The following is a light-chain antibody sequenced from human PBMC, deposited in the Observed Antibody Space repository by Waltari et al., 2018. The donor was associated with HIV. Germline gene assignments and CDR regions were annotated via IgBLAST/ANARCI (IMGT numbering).Light chain of an antibody. CDR3: VGWDSRLSGYV. CDR1: RYNIENAN. V-gene: IGLV1-47*01. CDR2: KDT. J-gene: IGLJ1*01. Sequence: QPVLTPPPSASGTPGQRVTISCSGSRYNIENANVYWYQQLTGAAPRLLIYKDTQRPSGVPDRFTGSKSGTSASLAISGLRSEDEADYYCVGWDSRLSGYVFGSGTKVTVL.